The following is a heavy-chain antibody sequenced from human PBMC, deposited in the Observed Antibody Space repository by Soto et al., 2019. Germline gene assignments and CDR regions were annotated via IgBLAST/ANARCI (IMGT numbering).Heavy chain of an antibody. CDR2: ISAYNGNT. J-gene: IGHJ4*02. Sequence: ASGKVSCKASGYTFTTYVISWVRQAPGQGLEWMGWISAYNGNTNYAQKLQGRVTMTTDTSTSTAYMELRSLRSDDTAVYYCARIGGYGYYFDNWGQETLVTVSS. CDR3: ARIGGYGYYFDN. D-gene: IGHD3-22*01. CDR1: GYTFTTYV. V-gene: IGHV1-18*01.